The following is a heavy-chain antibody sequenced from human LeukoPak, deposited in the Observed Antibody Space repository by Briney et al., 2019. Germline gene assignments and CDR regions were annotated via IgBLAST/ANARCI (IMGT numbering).Heavy chain of an antibody. V-gene: IGHV4-4*07. Sequence: SETLSLTCTVSGGSISSYYWSWIRQPAGKGLGWIGRIYTSGSTNYYPSLKSRVTMSVDTSKNQFSLKLSSVTAADTAVYYCARGGEYQLLYWFDPWGQGTLVTVSS. CDR1: GGSISSYY. CDR3: ARGGEYQLLYWFDP. J-gene: IGHJ5*02. D-gene: IGHD2-2*01. CDR2: IYTSGST.